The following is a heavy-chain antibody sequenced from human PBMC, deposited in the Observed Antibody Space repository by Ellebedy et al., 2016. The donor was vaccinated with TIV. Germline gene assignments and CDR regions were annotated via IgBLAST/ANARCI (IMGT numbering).Heavy chain of an antibody. V-gene: IGHV4-59*01. D-gene: IGHD6-13*01. CDR1: GGSISSYY. CDR3: ARVVWQQPVSYAFDI. J-gene: IGHJ3*02. Sequence: MPGGSLRLSCTVSGGSISSYYWSWIRQPPGKGLEWIGYISYSGSTNYNPSLKSRVTISVDTSKNQFSLRLNSVTAADTAVYYCARVVWQQPVSYAFDIWGQGTWSPSLQ. CDR2: ISYSGST.